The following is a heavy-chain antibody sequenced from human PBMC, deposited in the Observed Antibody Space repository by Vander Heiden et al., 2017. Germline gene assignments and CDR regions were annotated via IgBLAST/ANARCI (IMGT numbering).Heavy chain of an antibody. Sequence: QVQLVQSGAEVKKPGASVKVSCKASGYTFTRYDINWVRQATGQGLEWMGWMNPNSGNTGYAQKFQGRVTMTRNTSISTAYMELSSLRSEDTAVYYCARGGSIAADYYYYYGMDVWGQGTTVTVSS. CDR1: GYTFTRYD. D-gene: IGHD6-6*01. V-gene: IGHV1-8*01. J-gene: IGHJ6*02. CDR2: MNPNSGNT. CDR3: ARGGSIAADYYYYYGMDV.